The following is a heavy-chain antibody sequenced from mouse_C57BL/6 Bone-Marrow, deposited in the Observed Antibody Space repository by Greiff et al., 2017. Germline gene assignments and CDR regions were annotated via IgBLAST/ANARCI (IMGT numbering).Heavy chain of an antibody. J-gene: IGHJ2*01. Sequence: VQLQQSGPELVKPGASVKISCKASGYAFSSSWMNWVKQRPGKGLEWIGRIYPGDGDTNYNGKFKGKATLTADKSSSTAYMQLSSLTSEDSAVYFCAKTAQATTWGQGTTLTVSS. V-gene: IGHV1-82*01. CDR2: IYPGDGDT. CDR1: GYAFSSSW. D-gene: IGHD3-2*02. CDR3: AKTAQATT.